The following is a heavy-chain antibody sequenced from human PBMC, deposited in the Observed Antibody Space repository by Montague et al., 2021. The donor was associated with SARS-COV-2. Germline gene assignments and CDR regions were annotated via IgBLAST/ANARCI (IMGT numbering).Heavy chain of an antibody. CDR1: GDSVSHDF. CDR3: VRDPATSGSGTFYDY. V-gene: IGHV4-59*02. CDR2: VYYSRSS. Sequence: SETLSLTCTVSGDSVSHDFWTWIRQPPGKGLEWIGYVYYSRSSSYNPSLRGRVSIAVDTSKNQFSLRLSTVTAADTAIYYCVRDPATSGSGTFYDYWGQGTLVAVSS. J-gene: IGHJ4*02. D-gene: IGHD1-26*01.